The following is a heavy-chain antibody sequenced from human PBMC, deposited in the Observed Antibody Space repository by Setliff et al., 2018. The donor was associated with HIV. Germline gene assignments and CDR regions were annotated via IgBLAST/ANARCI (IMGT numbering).Heavy chain of an antibody. CDR2: IRYDGSNK. V-gene: IGHV3-30*02. CDR1: RFDFNNYW. Sequence: HPGGSLRLSCAASRFDFNNYWMCWVRQAPGKGLEWVAFIRYDGSNKYYADSVKGRFTISRDNSKNTLYLQMNSLRAEDTAVYYCAKDRYYDSSGSPFDYWGQGTLVTVSS. D-gene: IGHD3-22*01. J-gene: IGHJ4*02. CDR3: AKDRYYDSSGSPFDY.